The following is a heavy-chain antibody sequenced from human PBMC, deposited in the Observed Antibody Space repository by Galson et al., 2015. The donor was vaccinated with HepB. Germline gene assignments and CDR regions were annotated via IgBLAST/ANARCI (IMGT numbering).Heavy chain of an antibody. CDR3: ARGTVGIFGVVIIAFDY. V-gene: IGHV4-31*03. CDR2: IYYSGST. J-gene: IGHJ4*02. Sequence: TLSLTCTVSGGSISSDGYYWSWIRQHPGKGLEWIGYIYYSGSTYYNPSLKSRVTISVDTSKNQFSLKLSSVTAADTAVYYCARGTVGIFGVVIIAFDYWGQGTLVTVSS. D-gene: IGHD3-3*01. CDR1: GGSISSDGYY.